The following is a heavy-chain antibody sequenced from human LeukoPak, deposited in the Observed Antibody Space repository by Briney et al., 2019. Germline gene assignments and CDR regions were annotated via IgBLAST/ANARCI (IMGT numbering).Heavy chain of an antibody. D-gene: IGHD4-17*01. Sequence: GGSLRLSCAASGFSFSSYSMNWVRQAPGKGLDWVSFISSSSSYIYYADSVKGRFTISRDNAKNSLFLQMNSLRAEDTAVYYCARDGDSDNIDFWGQGTLVTVSS. J-gene: IGHJ4*02. CDR2: ISSSSSYI. CDR1: GFSFSSYS. V-gene: IGHV3-21*01. CDR3: ARDGDSDNIDF.